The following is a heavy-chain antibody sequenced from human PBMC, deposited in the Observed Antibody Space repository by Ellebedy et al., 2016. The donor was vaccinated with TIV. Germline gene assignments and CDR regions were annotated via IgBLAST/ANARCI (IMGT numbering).Heavy chain of an antibody. V-gene: IGHV1-46*01. CDR2: INPTGGST. D-gene: IGHD6-13*01. J-gene: IGHJ6*02. CDR3: ASRSRSGLVAVGNDYYAMDV. Sequence: ASVKVSXKSSRYTFTTFSMHWVRQAPGQGLERMGIINPTGGSTTYPQKFQGRVNMNRDTSTSTVYMELSSLRSEDTAVYYCASRSRSGLVAVGNDYYAMDVWGQGTTVTVSS. CDR1: RYTFTTFS.